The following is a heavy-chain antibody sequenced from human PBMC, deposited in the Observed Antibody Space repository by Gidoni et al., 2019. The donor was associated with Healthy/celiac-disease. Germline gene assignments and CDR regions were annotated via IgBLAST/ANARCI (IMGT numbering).Heavy chain of an antibody. J-gene: IGHJ4*02. V-gene: IGHV1-18*01. CDR1: GYTFTSYG. Sequence: QVQLVQSGAVVKKPGASVNVSCKASGYTFTSYGISWVRQAPGQGLEWMGWISAYNGNTNYAQKLQGRVTMTTDTSTSTAYMELGSLRSDDTAVYYCARDYCSSTSCQALSDYWGQGTLVTVSS. CDR3: ARDYCSSTSCQALSDY. CDR2: ISAYNGNT. D-gene: IGHD2-2*01.